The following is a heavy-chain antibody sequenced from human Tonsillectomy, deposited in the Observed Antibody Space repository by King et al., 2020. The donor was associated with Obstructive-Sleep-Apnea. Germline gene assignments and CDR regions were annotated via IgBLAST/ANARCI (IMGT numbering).Heavy chain of an antibody. D-gene: IGHD2/OR15-2a*01. J-gene: IGHJ6*02. CDR2: INWNGGKV. CDR1: GFTFDDYA. CDR3: ANDLNTLKRGFSDDYYGMDV. Sequence: VQLVESGGGLVQPGRSLRLSCSASGFTFDDYAMHWVRQAPGKGLEWVSGINWNGGKVGYAESVKGRFTISRDNAKSSLYLQMNSLRAEDTALYYCANDLNTLKRGFSDDYYGMDVWGQGTTVTVSS. V-gene: IGHV3-9*01.